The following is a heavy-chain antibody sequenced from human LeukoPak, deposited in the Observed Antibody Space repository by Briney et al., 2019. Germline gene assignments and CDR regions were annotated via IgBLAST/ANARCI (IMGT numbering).Heavy chain of an antibody. CDR2: VYYSGST. J-gene: IGHJ4*02. Sequence: PSETLSLTCTVSGGSISSYYWSWIRQAPGKGLEWFGYVYYSGSTNYNPSLKSRVTMSVDTSKNHFALKLSSVTAADTAVYYCAADYGGNPYHFDHWGQGTLVTVSS. D-gene: IGHD4-23*01. CDR1: GGSISSYY. V-gene: IGHV4-59*01. CDR3: AADYGGNPYHFDH.